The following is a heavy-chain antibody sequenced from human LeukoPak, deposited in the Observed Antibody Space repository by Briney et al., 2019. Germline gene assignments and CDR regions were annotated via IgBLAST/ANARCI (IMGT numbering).Heavy chain of an antibody. CDR1: GFTFSNYA. CDR3: VKDDTVTSSFDY. V-gene: IGHV3-23*01. J-gene: IGHJ4*02. D-gene: IGHD4-17*01. CDR2: ISADGDRT. Sequence: GGSLRLSCAVSGFTFSNYAMSWVRQAAGKGLNWVSRISADGDRTYSADSVKGRFSISRDNSKNTLSLQLNSLRVEDTAVYYCVKDDTVTSSFDYWGQGTLITVSS.